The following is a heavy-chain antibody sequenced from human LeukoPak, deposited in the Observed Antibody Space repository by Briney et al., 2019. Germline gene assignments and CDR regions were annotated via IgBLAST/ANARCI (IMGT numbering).Heavy chain of an antibody. Sequence: GGSLRLSCAASGFSFSTYWMSWVRQAPGKGLEWVSSISSSSYIYYADSVKGRFTISRDNAKNSLYLQMNSLRAEDTAVYYCARDHSSGFDYWGQGTLATVSS. CDR2: ISSSSYI. CDR1: GFSFSTYW. CDR3: ARDHSSGFDY. V-gene: IGHV3-21*01. D-gene: IGHD6-19*01. J-gene: IGHJ4*02.